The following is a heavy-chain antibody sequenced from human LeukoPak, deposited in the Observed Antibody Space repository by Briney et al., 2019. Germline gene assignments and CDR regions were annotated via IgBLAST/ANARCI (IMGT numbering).Heavy chain of an antibody. CDR1: EFSSVSLW. V-gene: IGHV3-7*01. J-gene: IGHJ4*02. CDR2: IKQDGSER. CDR3: VAAPNHYYFDS. D-gene: IGHD1-14*01. Sequence: PGGSLRLSCAVSEFSSVSLWMTWVRQAPGKGLEWVANIKQDGSERNYVDSVKGRFTISRDDAKNSLYLQMNSLGTEDTAVYHCVAAPNHYYFDSWGRGTLVTVSS.